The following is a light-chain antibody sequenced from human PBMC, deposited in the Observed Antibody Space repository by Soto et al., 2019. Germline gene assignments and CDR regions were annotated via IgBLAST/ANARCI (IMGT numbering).Light chain of an antibody. J-gene: IGLJ1*01. Sequence: QSVLTQPPSASGTPGQRVTISCSGSSSNIGSNYVYWYQQLPGTAPKLLIYRNNQRPSGDPDRFSGSKSGTPASLAISGLRSEDEADYYCAAWDDSLSAVFGTGTKVTVL. CDR1: SSNIGSNY. CDR2: RNN. V-gene: IGLV1-47*01. CDR3: AAWDDSLSAV.